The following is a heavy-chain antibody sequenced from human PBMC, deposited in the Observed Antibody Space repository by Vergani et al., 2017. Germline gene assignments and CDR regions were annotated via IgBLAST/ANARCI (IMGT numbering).Heavy chain of an antibody. J-gene: IGHJ4*02. CDR2: ISGLGDRT. CDR3: AREERSNTSPFVGD. D-gene: IGHD2/OR15-2a*01. Sequence: EVHLLESGGGQVEAGGSLRLSCVASGFTFSNSAMSWVRQTSGKGLEWVSAISGLGDRTYYADSVKGRFTISRDNSKNTVYLQMNSLKAEDRATYYCAREERSNTSPFVGDWGQGTRVTV. CDR1: GFTFSNSA. V-gene: IGHV3-23*01.